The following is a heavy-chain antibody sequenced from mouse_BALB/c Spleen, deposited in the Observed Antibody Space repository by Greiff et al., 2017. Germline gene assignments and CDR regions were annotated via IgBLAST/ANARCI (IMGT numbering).Heavy chain of an antibody. Sequence: VQLQQSGAELVMPGASVKMSCKASGYTFTDYWMHWVKQRPGQGLEWIGAIDTSDSYTSYNQKFKGKATLTVDESSSTAYMQLSSLTSEDSAVYYCARYGGKTYFDYWGQGTTLTVSS. D-gene: IGHD1-1*02. CDR1: GYTFTDYW. V-gene: IGHV1-69*01. J-gene: IGHJ2*01. CDR3: ARYGGKTYFDY. CDR2: IDTSDSYT.